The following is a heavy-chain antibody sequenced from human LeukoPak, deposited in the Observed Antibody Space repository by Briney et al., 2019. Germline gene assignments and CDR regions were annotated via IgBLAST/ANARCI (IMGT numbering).Heavy chain of an antibody. D-gene: IGHD1-26*01. CDR2: ISTNNVYT. V-gene: IGHV1-18*01. CDR3: ARDNSVGDTAWWFDP. J-gene: IGHJ5*02. Sequence: ASVKVSCKASGYTFSSYGISWVRQAPGQGLEWMGWISTNNVYTNNAQKLQGRVTVTTDTSTSTAYVELRNLRSDDTAVYYCARDNSVGDTAWWFDPWGQGTLVTVSS. CDR1: GYTFSSYG.